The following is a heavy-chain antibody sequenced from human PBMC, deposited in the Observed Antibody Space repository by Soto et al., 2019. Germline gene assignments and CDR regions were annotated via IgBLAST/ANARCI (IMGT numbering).Heavy chain of an antibody. V-gene: IGHV3-23*01. CDR2: ISSSGAHT. CDR3: AIVSNSENYGDY. J-gene: IGHJ4*02. D-gene: IGHD1-26*01. CDR1: GFTFRTYA. Sequence: EVQLLESGGDLVQPGGSLRLSCAASGFTFRTYAMTWVRQVPGMGLDWVSSISSSGAHTYYADSVKGRFTISRDNSKNTLYLQMNSLRAEDTAIYYCAIVSNSENYGDYWGRGTLVTVSS.